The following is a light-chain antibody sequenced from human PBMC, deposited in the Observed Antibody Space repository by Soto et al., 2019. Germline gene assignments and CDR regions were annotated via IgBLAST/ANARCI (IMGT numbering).Light chain of an antibody. V-gene: IGKV1-5*03. CDR3: QQYKSYPWT. CDR1: QSISSW. Sequence: DIQMTQSPSTLSASVRDRVTITCRASQSISSWLAWYQQKPGKATKLLIYKASSLESGVPSRFSGSGSGTEFTLTIISLLPDDVGTYYCQQYKSYPWTCGQGTRVEIK. CDR2: KAS. J-gene: IGKJ1*01.